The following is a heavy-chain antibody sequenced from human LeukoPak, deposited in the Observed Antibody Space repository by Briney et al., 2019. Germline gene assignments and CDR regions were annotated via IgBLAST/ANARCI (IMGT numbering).Heavy chain of an antibody. J-gene: IGHJ6*02. D-gene: IGHD6-13*01. CDR2: IYSGGST. CDR1: GFTVSSNY. V-gene: IGHV3-66*01. Sequence: GGSLRLSCAASGFTVSSNYMSWVRQAPGKGLEWVSVIYSGGSTYYADSVKGRFTISRDNSKNTLYLQMNSLRAEDTAVYYCARGQPSNYYYYGMDVWGQGTTVTVSS. CDR3: ARGQPSNYYYYGMDV.